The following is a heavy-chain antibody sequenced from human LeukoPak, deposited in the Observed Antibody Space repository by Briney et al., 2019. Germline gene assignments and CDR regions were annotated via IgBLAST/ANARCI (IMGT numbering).Heavy chain of an antibody. J-gene: IGHJ6*03. V-gene: IGHV4-39*07. D-gene: IGHD3-22*01. CDR3: ARAPYYDSSGYYNYYYYYYMDV. Sequence: SETLSLTCTVSGGSISSSSYYWGWIRQPPGKGLEWIGSIYYSGSTYYNPSLKSRVTISVDTSKNQFSLKLSSVTAADTAVYYCARAPYYDSSGYYNYYYYYYMDVWGKGTTVTISS. CDR1: GGSISSSSYY. CDR2: IYYSGST.